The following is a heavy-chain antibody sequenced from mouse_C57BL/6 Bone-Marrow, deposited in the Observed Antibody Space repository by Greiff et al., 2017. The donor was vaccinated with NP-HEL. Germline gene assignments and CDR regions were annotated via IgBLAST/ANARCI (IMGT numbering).Heavy chain of an antibody. V-gene: IGHV5-9-1*02. Sequence: DVMLVESGEGLVKPGGSLKLSCAASGFTFSSYAMSWVRQTPEQRLEWVAYISSGGDYTYYADTVKGRFTLSRDNARNTLYLQMSSLKSEDTAMYYCTRDYYGSSYSFDYWGQGTTLTVSS. J-gene: IGHJ2*01. CDR2: ISSGGDYT. CDR1: GFTFSSYA. CDR3: TRDYYGSSYSFDY. D-gene: IGHD1-1*01.